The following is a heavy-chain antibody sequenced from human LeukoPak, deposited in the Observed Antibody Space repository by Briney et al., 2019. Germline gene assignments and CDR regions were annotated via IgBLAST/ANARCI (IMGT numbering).Heavy chain of an antibody. CDR1: GGSFSGYY. D-gene: IGHD3-10*01. J-gene: IGHJ4*02. CDR2: INHSGST. V-gene: IGHV4-34*01. CDR3: ARDTYYYGSGSYQYYFDY. Sequence: PSETLSLTCAVYGGSFSGYYWSWIRQPPGKGLEWMGEINHSGSTNYNPPLKSRVTISVDTSKNQFSLKLSSVTAADTAVYYCARDTYYYGSGSYQYYFDYWGQGTLVTVSS.